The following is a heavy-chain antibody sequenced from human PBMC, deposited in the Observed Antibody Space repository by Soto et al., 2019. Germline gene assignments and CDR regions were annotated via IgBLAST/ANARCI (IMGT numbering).Heavy chain of an antibody. J-gene: IGHJ4*02. CDR3: ARDAPYYYDSSGYYYSYYFDY. Sequence: GGSQRLSCAASEFTFSSYAMHWVRQAPGKGLEWVAFISYDGSNKYYADSVKGRFTISRDNSKNTLYLQMNSLRAEDTAVYYCARDAPYYYDSSGYYYSYYFDYWGQGTLVTVSS. CDR1: EFTFSSYA. D-gene: IGHD3-22*01. CDR2: ISYDGSNK. V-gene: IGHV3-30-3*01.